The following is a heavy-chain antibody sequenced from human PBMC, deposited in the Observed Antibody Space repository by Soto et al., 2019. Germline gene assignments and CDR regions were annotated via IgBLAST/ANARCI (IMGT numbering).Heavy chain of an antibody. J-gene: IGHJ4*02. Sequence: VGSLRLSCAASGFTFSNAWMSWVRQAPGKGLEWVGRIKSKTDGGTTDYAAPVKGRFTISRDDSKNTLYLQMNSLKTEDTAVYYCTTGYNWNYGARWGQGTLVTGSS. CDR3: TTGYNWNYGAR. CDR1: GFTFSNAW. D-gene: IGHD1-7*01. V-gene: IGHV3-15*01. CDR2: IKSKTDGGTT.